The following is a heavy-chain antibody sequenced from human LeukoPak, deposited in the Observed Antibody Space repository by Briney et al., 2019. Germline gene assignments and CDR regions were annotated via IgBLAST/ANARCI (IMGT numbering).Heavy chain of an antibody. J-gene: IGHJ5*02. V-gene: IGHV4-39*07. CDR3: GGFGIAAAGTQYNWFDP. D-gene: IGHD6-13*01. Sequence: SETLSLTCTVSGGSISSSSYYWGWLRQPPGKGLEWLGSIYYSGSTYYNPSLKSRVTISVDTSKNQFSLKLSSVTAADTAVYYCGGFGIAAAGTQYNWFDPWGQGTLVTVSS. CDR2: IYYSGST. CDR1: GGSISSSSYY.